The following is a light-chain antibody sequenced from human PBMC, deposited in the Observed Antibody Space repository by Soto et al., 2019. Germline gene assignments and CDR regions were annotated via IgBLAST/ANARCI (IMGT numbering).Light chain of an antibody. J-gene: IGLJ1*01. V-gene: IGLV2-14*01. CDR2: EVS. Sequence: QSVLPQPASVSGSPGQSITISCTGTSSDVGGYKFVSWYQQHPGKAPKLIIYEVSNRPSGFSSRFSGSKSGNTASLTISGLQAEDEADYYCGSYTGSIYVFGTGTKV. CDR3: GSYTGSIYV. CDR1: SSDVGGYKF.